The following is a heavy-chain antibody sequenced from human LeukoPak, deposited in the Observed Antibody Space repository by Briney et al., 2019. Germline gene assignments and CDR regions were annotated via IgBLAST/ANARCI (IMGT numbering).Heavy chain of an antibody. D-gene: IGHD6-13*01. V-gene: IGHV3-23*01. CDR2: IGGSGTGT. J-gene: IGHJ4*02. Sequence: GGSLRLSCAASGFTFSSYYMSWVRQAPGKGLEWVSAIGGSGTGTYYADPVKGRFTISRDNSKNTLYLQMNSLRAEDTAVYYCVKDETGSSWYNWGQGTLVTVSS. CDR3: VKDETGSSWYN. CDR1: GFTFSSYY.